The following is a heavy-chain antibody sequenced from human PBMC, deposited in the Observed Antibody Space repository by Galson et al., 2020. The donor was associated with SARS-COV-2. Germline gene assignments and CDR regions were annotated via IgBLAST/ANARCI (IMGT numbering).Heavy chain of an antibody. CDR2: ISTASATI. J-gene: IGHJ4*02. V-gene: IGHV3-48*02. D-gene: IGHD6-6*01. CDR1: GFTFSSYN. Sequence: GGSLRLSCADSGFTFSSYNMNWVRQAPGMGLEWISFISTASATIFYADSVTGRFTISRDNAKNSLYLQMNSLRDDDTAVYYCARELVAARYIGYWGQGTLVTVSS. CDR3: ARELVAARYIGY.